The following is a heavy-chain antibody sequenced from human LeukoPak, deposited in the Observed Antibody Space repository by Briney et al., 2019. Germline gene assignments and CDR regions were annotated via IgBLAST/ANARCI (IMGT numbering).Heavy chain of an antibody. Sequence: SATLSLTCAVYGGSFSGYYWSWIRQPPGKGLEWIGEVNHSGSTNYNPSLKSRVTISVDTSKNQFSLKLSSVTAADTAVYYCARGQARRFDYWGQGTLVTVSS. J-gene: IGHJ4*02. CDR3: ARGQARRFDY. CDR2: VNHSGST. D-gene: IGHD6-6*01. V-gene: IGHV4-34*01. CDR1: GGSFSGYY.